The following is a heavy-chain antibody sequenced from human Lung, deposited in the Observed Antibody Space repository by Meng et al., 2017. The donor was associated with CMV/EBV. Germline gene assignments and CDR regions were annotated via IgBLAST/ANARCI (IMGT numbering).Heavy chain of an antibody. CDR3: ARTYDYAWWNHHYIDY. J-gene: IGHJ4*02. CDR1: GYTFFSES. D-gene: IGHD3-16*02. V-gene: IGHV7-4-1*02. CDR2: INTNTGRA. Sequence: GYTFFSESLNRGRQAPGQGLEWIGLINTNTGRATYAQGFPGRNVFSLDIGVSTAYLQISRLKAEDTAVYYCARTYDYAWWNHHYIDYWGQGTLVTVSS.